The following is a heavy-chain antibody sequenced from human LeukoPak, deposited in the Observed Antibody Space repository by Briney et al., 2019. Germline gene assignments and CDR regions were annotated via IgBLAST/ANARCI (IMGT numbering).Heavy chain of an antibody. CDR3: ARERHSSSWPDPPYYYYYGMDV. Sequence: GSLRLSCAASGFTFDDYGMSWVHQAPGKGLEWVSGINWNGGSTGYADSVKGRFTISRDNAKNSLYLQMNSLRAEDTALYYCARERHSSSWPDPPYYYYYGMDVWGQGTTVTVSS. J-gene: IGHJ6*02. CDR1: GFTFDDYG. V-gene: IGHV3-20*04. CDR2: INWNGGST. D-gene: IGHD6-13*01.